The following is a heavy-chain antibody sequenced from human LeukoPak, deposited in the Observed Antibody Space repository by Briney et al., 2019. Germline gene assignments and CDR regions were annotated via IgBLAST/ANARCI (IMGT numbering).Heavy chain of an antibody. CDR2: IYYSGST. CDR1: GGSISSYY. CDR3: AREYYDILTGYYYYGMDV. V-gene: IGHV4-59*01. J-gene: IGHJ6*02. D-gene: IGHD3-9*01. Sequence: SETLSLTCTVSGGSISSYYWSWIRQPPGKGLEWIGYIYYSGSTNYNPSLESRVTISVDTSKNQFSLKLSSVTAADTAVYYCAREYYDILTGYYYYGMDVWGQGTTVTVSS.